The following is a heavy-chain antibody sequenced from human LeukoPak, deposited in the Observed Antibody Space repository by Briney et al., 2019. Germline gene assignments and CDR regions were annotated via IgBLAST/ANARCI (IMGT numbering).Heavy chain of an antibody. V-gene: IGHV5-10-1*01. CDR3: AIKYYYYYGMDV. CDR1: GYSFTNYW. CDR2: IDPSDSYT. Sequence: GESLQISCKGSGYSFTNYWITWVRQMPGKGLEWMGRIDPSDSYTNYSPSFQGHVTISADKSISTAYLQWSSLKASDTAMYYCAIKYYYYYGMDVWGQGTTVTVSS. J-gene: IGHJ6*02.